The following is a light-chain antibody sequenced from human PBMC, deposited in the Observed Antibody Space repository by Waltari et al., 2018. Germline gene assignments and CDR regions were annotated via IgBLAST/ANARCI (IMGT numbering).Light chain of an antibody. Sequence: DSQMTQSPSSLSASVGDRVTITCRTSQSISSYLNWYQQKPGKAPKFLIYAASSLQSGVPLRFSGSGSGTDFTLTINSLQPEDFGTYYCQQSYSTPITFGQGTRLEIK. CDR2: AAS. CDR1: QSISSY. V-gene: IGKV1-39*01. J-gene: IGKJ5*01. CDR3: QQSYSTPIT.